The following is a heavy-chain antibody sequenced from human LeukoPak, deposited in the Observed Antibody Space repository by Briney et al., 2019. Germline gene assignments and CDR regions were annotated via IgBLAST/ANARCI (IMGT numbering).Heavy chain of an antibody. CDR2: INHSGDT. V-gene: IGHV4-34*01. CDR1: GGSFSGYY. D-gene: IGHD6-6*01. CDR3: ARVIAARYLDY. J-gene: IGHJ4*02. Sequence: SETLSLTCAVYGGSFSGYYWSWIRQPPGKGLEWIGEINHSGDTNYNPSLKSRVTISVDTSKNQFSLKLSSVTAADTAVYYCARVIAARYLDYWGQGTLVTVSS.